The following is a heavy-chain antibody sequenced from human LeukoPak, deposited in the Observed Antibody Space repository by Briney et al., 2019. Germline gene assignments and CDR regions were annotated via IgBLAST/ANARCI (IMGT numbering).Heavy chain of an antibody. CDR3: ARGHGSVGGASNWFDP. CDR1: GGSISSSSYY. CDR2: IYYSGST. D-gene: IGHD4-17*01. Sequence: SETLSLTCTVSGGSISSSSYYWGWIRQPPGKGLEWIGSIYYSGSTYYNPSLKSRVTISVDTSKNQFSLKLSSVTAADTAVYYCARGHGSVGGASNWFDPWGQGTLVTVSS. J-gene: IGHJ5*02. V-gene: IGHV4-39*07.